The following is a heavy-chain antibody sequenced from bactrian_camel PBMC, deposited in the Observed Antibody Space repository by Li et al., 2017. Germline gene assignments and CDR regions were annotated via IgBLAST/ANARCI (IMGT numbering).Heavy chain of an antibody. Sequence: HVQLVESGGGLVQPGGSLRLSCVASGFTFNNYWMYWVRQRPGKGLAWVSSISGGGGVTSYVDSVKGRFTISRDNAKNTVNLQMNSLKPEDTAVYYCVRDYDGTARSYGMDYWGEGTQVSVS. D-gene: IGHD1*01. CDR1: GFTFNNYW. J-gene: IGHJ7*01. V-gene: IGHV3S26*01. CDR2: ISGGGGVT.